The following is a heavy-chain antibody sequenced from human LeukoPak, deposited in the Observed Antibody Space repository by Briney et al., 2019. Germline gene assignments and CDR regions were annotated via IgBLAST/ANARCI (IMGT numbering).Heavy chain of an antibody. CDR1: GLHFSGYW. CDR2: INSDGNSP. CDR3: ARDYGGDHYFDY. J-gene: IGHJ4*02. V-gene: IGHV3-74*01. Sequence: GGSLQLFCAASGLHFSGYWMHWVRQGPGKGLVWVARINSDGNSPTYADSVKGRFTISRDNAKNTLYLQMNSLRAEDTAVYYCARDYGGDHYFDYWGQGAPASVSS. D-gene: IGHD4-23*01.